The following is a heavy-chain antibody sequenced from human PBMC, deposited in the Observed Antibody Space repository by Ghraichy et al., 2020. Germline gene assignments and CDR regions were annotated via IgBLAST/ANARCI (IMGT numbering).Heavy chain of an antibody. Sequence: ASVKVSCKASGYTFTSYYISWVRQAPGQGLEWMGRIFPYNGDTDYAQKFLGRVTMTTDTSTNTSYMELRSLTSDDTALYYCARDDSSSWRPFDYWGQGTLVTVSS. CDR2: IFPYNGDT. D-gene: IGHD6-13*01. CDR3: ARDDSSSWRPFDY. CDR1: GYTFTSYY. V-gene: IGHV1-18*01. J-gene: IGHJ4*02.